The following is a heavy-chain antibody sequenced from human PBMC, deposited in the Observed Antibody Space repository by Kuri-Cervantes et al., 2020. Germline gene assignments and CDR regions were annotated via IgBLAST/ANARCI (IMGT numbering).Heavy chain of an antibody. CDR1: GFTFSSYA. Sequence: GGSLSLSCAASGFTFSSYAMSWVRQAPGKGLEWVSAISGSGGSTYYADSVKGRFTISRDNSKNTLYLQMNRLRAEDTAVYYCAKDQGSGWYGSSFDYWGQGPLVTVSS. J-gene: IGHJ4*03. CDR2: ISGSGGST. D-gene: IGHD6-19*01. CDR3: AKDQGSGWYGSSFDY. V-gene: IGHV3-23*01.